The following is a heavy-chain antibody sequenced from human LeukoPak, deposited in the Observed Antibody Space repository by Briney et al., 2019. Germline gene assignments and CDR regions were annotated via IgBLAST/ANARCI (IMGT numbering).Heavy chain of an antibody. CDR1: GGSISSNNW. D-gene: IGHD4-23*01. J-gene: IGHJ2*01. V-gene: IGHV4-4*02. CDR2: IYNSGST. CDR3: ARGGNSWYFDL. Sequence: SGTLSLTCAVSGGSISSNNWWSWVRQTPGKGLEWIGEIYNSGSTNYNPSLKSRVTISVDKSKNQFSLRLSSVTAADTAVYYCARGGNSWYFDLWGRGTLVTVSS.